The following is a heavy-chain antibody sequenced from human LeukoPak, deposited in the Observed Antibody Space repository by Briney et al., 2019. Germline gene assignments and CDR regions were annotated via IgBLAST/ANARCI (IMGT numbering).Heavy chain of an antibody. CDR1: SGSFSGYY. Sequence: SETLSLTCGVYSGSFSGYYWSWIRQPPGKGLEWIGEINHSGSTNYNPSLKSRVTISVDTSKNQFSLKLSSVTAADTAVYYCAFSGSYFFDPWGQGTLVTVSS. CDR2: INHSGST. J-gene: IGHJ5*02. V-gene: IGHV4-34*01. CDR3: AFSGSYFFDP. D-gene: IGHD1-26*01.